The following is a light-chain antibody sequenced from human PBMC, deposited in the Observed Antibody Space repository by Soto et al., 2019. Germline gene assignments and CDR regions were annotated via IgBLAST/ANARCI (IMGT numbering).Light chain of an antibody. V-gene: IGKV3-20*01. CDR1: QSVRSGY. J-gene: IGKJ1*01. CDR2: DSS. CDR3: QKYGSSPRT. Sequence: EIVLTQSPGTLSLSPGERATLSCRASQSVRSGYLAWYQQKPGQAPRLLIYDSSSRATGVPDRFSGSGSGTDFTLTISRLEPEDFAGYYCQKYGSSPRTFGQGTKVEIK.